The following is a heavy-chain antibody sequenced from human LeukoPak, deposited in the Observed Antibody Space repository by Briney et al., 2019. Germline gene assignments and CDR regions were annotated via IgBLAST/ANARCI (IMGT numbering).Heavy chain of an antibody. CDR1: GYTFTSYR. Sequence: AAVQVSCQASGYTFTSYRISWVRQAPGQGLEWMGWISAYNGNTNYAQKLQGRVTMTTDTSTSTAYMELRSLRSDDTAVYYCARDPGYSHGFGDAFDIWGQGTMVTVSS. D-gene: IGHD5-18*01. V-gene: IGHV1-18*01. CDR2: ISAYNGNT. CDR3: ARDPGYSHGFGDAFDI. J-gene: IGHJ3*02.